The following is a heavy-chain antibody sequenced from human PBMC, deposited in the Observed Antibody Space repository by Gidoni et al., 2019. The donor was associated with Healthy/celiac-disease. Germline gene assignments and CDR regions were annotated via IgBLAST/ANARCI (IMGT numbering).Heavy chain of an antibody. CDR2: IDPGASYP. V-gene: IGHV5-10-1*03. CDR1: GYSITSYW. CDR3: AIHVGEGGGGAFDI. D-gene: IGHD3-16*01. Sequence: EVQLAQSGAEVKKPGESLRISGKGSGYSITSYWTSGVRQRPGKGLEWMGRIDPGASYPNSSPSFQGHVPISADKSFSTAFLQWSSLKASDTAMFSCAIHVGEGGGGAFDIWGQGTMVTVSS. J-gene: IGHJ3*02.